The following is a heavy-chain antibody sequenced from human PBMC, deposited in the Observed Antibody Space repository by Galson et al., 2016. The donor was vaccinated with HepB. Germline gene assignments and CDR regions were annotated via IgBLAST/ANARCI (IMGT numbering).Heavy chain of an antibody. CDR3: ARAPYYSGSGMGFFDL. V-gene: IGHV4-39*07. D-gene: IGHD3-10*01. Sequence: SETLSLTCTVSDGSISSSSFSWGWVRQPPGKGLEWIGTVYRGNTYYADSVEGRFTISRDNSRNTVYLQMNTLRAEDTAFYYCARAPYYSGSGMGFFDLWGRGTLVTVSS. J-gene: IGHJ2*01. CDR1: DGSISSSSFS. CDR2: VYRGNT.